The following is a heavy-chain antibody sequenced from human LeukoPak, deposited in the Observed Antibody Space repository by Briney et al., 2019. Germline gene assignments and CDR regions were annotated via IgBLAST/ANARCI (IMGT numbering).Heavy chain of an antibody. CDR3: ARDTDTVTTILDY. CDR1: GFRFSSYS. V-gene: IGHV3-48*02. D-gene: IGHD4-17*01. Sequence: GGSLRLSCAASGFRFSSYSMNWVRQAPGKGLEWVSYISGSSSSIYYADSVKGRFTISRDNAKNSLYLQINSLRDEDTAVYYCARDTDTVTTILDYWGQGTLVTVSS. CDR2: ISGSSSSI. J-gene: IGHJ4*02.